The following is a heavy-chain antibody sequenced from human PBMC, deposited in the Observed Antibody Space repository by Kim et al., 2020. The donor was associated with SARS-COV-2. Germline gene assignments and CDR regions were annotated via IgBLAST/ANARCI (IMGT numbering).Heavy chain of an antibody. CDR2: IIPILGIA. V-gene: IGHV1-69*04. Sequence: SVKVSCKASGGTFSSYAISWVRQAPGQGLEWMGRIIPILGIANYAQKFQGRVTITADKSTSTAYMELSSLRSEDTAVFYCARDRHDTFGGVIVMKYWGQ. D-gene: IGHD3-16*02. J-gene: IGHJ4*02. CDR1: GGTFSSYA. CDR3: ARDRHDTFGGVIVMKY.